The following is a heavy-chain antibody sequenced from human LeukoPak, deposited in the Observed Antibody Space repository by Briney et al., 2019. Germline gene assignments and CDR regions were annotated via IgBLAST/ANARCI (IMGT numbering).Heavy chain of an antibody. CDR2: IYHSGST. V-gene: IGHV4-38-2*02. CDR3: AGPERGIVGATGFDY. CDR1: GYSISSGYY. Sequence: SETLSLTCTVSGYSISSGYYWGWIRQPPGKGLEWIGSIYHSGSTYYNPSLKSRVTISVDTSKNQFSLKLSSVTAADTAVYYCAGPERGIVGATGFDYWGQGILVTVSP. J-gene: IGHJ4*02. D-gene: IGHD1-26*01.